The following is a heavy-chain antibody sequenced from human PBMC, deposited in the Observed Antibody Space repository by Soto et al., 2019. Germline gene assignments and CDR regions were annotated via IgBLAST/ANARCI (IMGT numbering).Heavy chain of an antibody. J-gene: IGHJ4*02. CDR3: ARGEAYSNYPAR. Sequence: SETLSLTCTVSTGSISGFYCSWIRQPPGKGLEWIGEINPSGGTKYNPSLKSRVSISVDTSKNHFSLKLSSVTAADTAVYYCARGEAYSNYPARWGQGTLVTVSS. D-gene: IGHD4-4*01. V-gene: IGHV4-34*01. CDR1: TGSISGFY. CDR2: INPSGGT.